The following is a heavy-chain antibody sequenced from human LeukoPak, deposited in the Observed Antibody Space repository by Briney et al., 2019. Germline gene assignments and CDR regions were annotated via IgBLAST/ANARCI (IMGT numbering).Heavy chain of an antibody. CDR2: IYYSGST. CDR1: GGSISSYY. Sequence: PLETLSLTCTVSGGSISSYYWSWIRQPPGKGLEWIGYIYYSGSTNYNPSLKSRVTISVDTSKNQFSLKLSSVTAADTAVYYCARGNGYNSPFGYWGQGTLVTVSS. V-gene: IGHV4-59*01. CDR3: ARGNGYNSPFGY. J-gene: IGHJ4*02. D-gene: IGHD5-12*01.